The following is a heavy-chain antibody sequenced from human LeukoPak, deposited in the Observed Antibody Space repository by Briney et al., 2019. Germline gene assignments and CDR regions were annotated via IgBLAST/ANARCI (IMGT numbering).Heavy chain of an antibody. V-gene: IGHV3-48*01. J-gene: IGHJ4*02. CDR3: ARGGLSIMGY. D-gene: IGHD2/OR15-2a*01. CDR1: GITFSSYS. Sequence: GGTLRLSCGASGITFSSYSMNWVRQAPGKGLEWVSYISSSGSTKYYADSVKGRFTISRDNARNSLYLQMNSLRAEDTAVYFCARGGLSIMGYWGQGTLVTVSS. CDR2: ISSSGSTK.